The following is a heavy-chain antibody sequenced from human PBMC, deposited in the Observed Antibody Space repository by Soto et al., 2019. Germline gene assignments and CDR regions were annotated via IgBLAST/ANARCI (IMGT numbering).Heavy chain of an antibody. Sequence: GASVKVSCKSSGGTFGSYAVSWVRQAPGQGLEWMGGIIPIFGPANYALKFQGRVTITADESTSTVFMELSSLSSDDTAVYYCASQVGYSSSWYSSWFDPWGQGTLVTVSS. CDR2: IIPIFGPA. D-gene: IGHD6-13*01. V-gene: IGHV1-69*13. CDR1: GGTFGSYA. CDR3: ASQVGYSSSWYSSWFDP. J-gene: IGHJ5*02.